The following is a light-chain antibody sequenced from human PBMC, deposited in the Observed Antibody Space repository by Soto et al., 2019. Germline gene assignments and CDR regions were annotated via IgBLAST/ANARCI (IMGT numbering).Light chain of an antibody. Sequence: QSALTQPASVSGSPGQSITISCTGTSSDVGSYNFVSWYQQHPGKAPKLMIYEGSKRPSGVSNRFSGSKSGNTASLTISGLQAEDEADYYCCSYAGSRDVVFGGGTKLTVL. J-gene: IGLJ2*01. CDR2: EGS. CDR1: SSDVGSYNF. CDR3: CSYAGSRDVV. V-gene: IGLV2-23*01.